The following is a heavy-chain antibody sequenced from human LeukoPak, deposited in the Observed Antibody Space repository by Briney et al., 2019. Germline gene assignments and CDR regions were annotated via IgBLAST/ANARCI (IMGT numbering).Heavy chain of an antibody. CDR2: IYYSGST. D-gene: IGHD3-10*01. J-gene: IGHJ4*02. Sequence: SETLSLTCTVSGGSISSYYWSWIRQPPGKGLEWIGYIYYSGSTNYNPSLKSRVTISVDTSKNQFSLKLSSVTAADTAVYYCARSSYGSGSYYLTIANYFDYWGQGTLVTVSS. V-gene: IGHV4-59*01. CDR1: GGSISSYY. CDR3: ARSSYGSGSYYLTIANYFDY.